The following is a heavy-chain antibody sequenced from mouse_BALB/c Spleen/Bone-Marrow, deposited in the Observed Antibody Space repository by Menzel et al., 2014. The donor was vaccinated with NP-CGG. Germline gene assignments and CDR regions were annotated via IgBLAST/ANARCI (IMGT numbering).Heavy chain of an antibody. CDR3: TRSYGSSYEYYFDY. CDR2: IYPSDSYT. V-gene: IGHV1-69*02. CDR1: GYTFTSYW. J-gene: IGHJ2*01. D-gene: IGHD1-1*01. Sequence: VQLQQSGAELVRPGASVKPSCKASGYTFTSYWINWVKQRPGQGLEWIGNIYPSDSYTNYNQKFKDKATLTVDKSSSTAYMQLSSPAYEDSAVYYCTRSYGSSYEYYFDYWGQGTTLTVSS.